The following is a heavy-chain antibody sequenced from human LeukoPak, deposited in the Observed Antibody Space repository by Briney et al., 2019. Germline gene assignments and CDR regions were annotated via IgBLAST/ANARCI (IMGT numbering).Heavy chain of an antibody. J-gene: IGHJ6*02. Sequence: ASVKVSCKASGYAFSGNYIHWVRQAPGQGLEWMGWISAYNGNTNYAQKLQGRVTMTTDTSTSTAYMELRSLRSDDTAVYYCARVVQWELLLNYYYYGMDVWGQGTTVTVSS. D-gene: IGHD1-26*01. CDR3: ARVVQWELLLNYYYYGMDV. CDR2: ISAYNGNT. V-gene: IGHV1-18*04. CDR1: GYAFSGNY.